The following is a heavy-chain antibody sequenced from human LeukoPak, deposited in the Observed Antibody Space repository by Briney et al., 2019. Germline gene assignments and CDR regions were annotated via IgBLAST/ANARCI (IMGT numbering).Heavy chain of an antibody. CDR3: ARDIHDYGGKLPSDY. CDR2: IIPILGIA. CDR1: EYTFSSYN. Sequence: SVKVSCKASEYTFSSYNISWVRQAPGQGLEWMGRIIPILGIAKYAQKFQGRVTITPDKSTSTAYMELSSLRSEDTAVYYCARDIHDYGGKLPSDYGGQGTLVNVSS. J-gene: IGHJ4*02. D-gene: IGHD4-23*01. V-gene: IGHV1-69*04.